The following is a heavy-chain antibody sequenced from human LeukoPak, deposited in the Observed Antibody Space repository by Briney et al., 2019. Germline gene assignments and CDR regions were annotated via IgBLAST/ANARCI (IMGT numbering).Heavy chain of an antibody. V-gene: IGHV3-66*02. Sequence: FTFXSNYXXXVGQAPXKGGEWVAVIYSGGRTYYSDSVTGRFTISRDNSKNTLYLQMNSLRAEDTAVYYCARGPYQGWGQGTLVTVSS. CDR3: ARGPYQG. CDR1: FTFXSNY. CDR2: IYSGGRT. D-gene: IGHD2-2*01. J-gene: IGHJ4*02.